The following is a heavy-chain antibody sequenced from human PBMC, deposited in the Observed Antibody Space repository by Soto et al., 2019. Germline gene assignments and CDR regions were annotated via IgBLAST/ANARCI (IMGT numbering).Heavy chain of an antibody. Sequence: QVQLVQSGAEVKKPGSSVKVSCKASGGTFSSYAISWVRQAPGQGLEWMGGLIPIFGTANYAQKFQGRVTITADKSTSTAYMELSSLRSEDTAVYYCARTGSIAAAGYYYYGMDVWGQGTTVTVSS. D-gene: IGHD6-13*01. J-gene: IGHJ6*02. V-gene: IGHV1-69*06. CDR3: ARTGSIAAAGYYYYGMDV. CDR2: LIPIFGTA. CDR1: GGTFSSYA.